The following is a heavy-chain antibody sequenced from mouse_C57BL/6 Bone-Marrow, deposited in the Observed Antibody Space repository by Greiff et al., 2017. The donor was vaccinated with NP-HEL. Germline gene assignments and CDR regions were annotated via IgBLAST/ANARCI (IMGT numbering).Heavy chain of an antibody. D-gene: IGHD2-4*01. Sequence: QVQLKQPGAELVKPGASVKLSCKASGYTFTSYWMQWVKQRPGQGLEWIGEIDPSDSYTNYNQKFKGKATLTVDTSSSTAYMQLSSLTSEDSAVYYCARRYDYWFAYWGQGTLVTVSA. J-gene: IGHJ3*01. CDR3: ARRYDYWFAY. V-gene: IGHV1-50*01. CDR2: IDPSDSYT. CDR1: GYTFTSYW.